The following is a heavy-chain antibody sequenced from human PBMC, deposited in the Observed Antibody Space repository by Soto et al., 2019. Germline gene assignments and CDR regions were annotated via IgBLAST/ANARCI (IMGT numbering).Heavy chain of an antibody. J-gene: IGHJ3*01. CDR1: GFSLSADGVG. CDR3: AHAYGGTSWPNDAFDV. V-gene: IGHV2-5*02. D-gene: IGHD2-2*01. CDR2: IYWDDDT. Sequence: ITLKESGPPLVKPTQTLTLTCSFSGFSLSADGVGVGWIRQPPGKALEWLALIYWDDDTRYRPSLKSRLTNPKDSSKNQVVLTRTNMDPVDTATYYCAHAYGGTSWPNDAFDVWGQGTVVTVSS.